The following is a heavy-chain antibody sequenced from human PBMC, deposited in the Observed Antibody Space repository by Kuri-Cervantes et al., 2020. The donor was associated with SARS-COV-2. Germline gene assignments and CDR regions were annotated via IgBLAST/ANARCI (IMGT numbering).Heavy chain of an antibody. CDR3: TTLIDY. V-gene: IGHV3-73*01. Sequence: GGSMRLSCAASGFPFSSYSMHWVRQAPGKGLEWVGRVRGKANNYATAYAVSVKGRFTISSDDLKNMAYLQMNSLKTEDTSVYYCTTLIDYWGQGALVTVSS. CDR2: VRGKANNYAT. J-gene: IGHJ4*02. CDR1: GFPFSSYS.